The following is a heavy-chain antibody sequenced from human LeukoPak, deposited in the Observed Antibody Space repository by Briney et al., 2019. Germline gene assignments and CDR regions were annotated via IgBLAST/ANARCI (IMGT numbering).Heavy chain of an antibody. V-gene: IGHV4-34*01. CDR1: GGSFSGYY. Sequence: SETLSLTCAVYGGSFSGYYWSWIRQPPGKVLEWIGEINHSGSTNYNPSLKSRVTISVDTSKNQFSLKLSSVTAADTAVYYCARGRFDYGSVPYYFDYWGQGTLVTVSS. CDR2: INHSGST. CDR3: ARGRFDYGSVPYYFDY. J-gene: IGHJ4*02. D-gene: IGHD3-10*01.